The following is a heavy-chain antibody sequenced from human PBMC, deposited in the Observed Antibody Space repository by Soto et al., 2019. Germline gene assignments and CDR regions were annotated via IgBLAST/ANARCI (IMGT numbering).Heavy chain of an antibody. CDR3: ARSQLARTDYYYYYGMDV. CDR2: ISSNGGST. D-gene: IGHD2-2*01. J-gene: IGHJ6*02. V-gene: IGHV3-64*01. Sequence: EVQLVESGGGLVQPGGSLRLSCAASGFTFSSYAMHWVRQAPGKGLEYVSAISSNGGSTYYANSVKGRFTISRDNSKNTLYLQMGRLRAEDMAVYYCARSQLARTDYYYYYGMDVWGQGTTVTVSS. CDR1: GFTFSSYA.